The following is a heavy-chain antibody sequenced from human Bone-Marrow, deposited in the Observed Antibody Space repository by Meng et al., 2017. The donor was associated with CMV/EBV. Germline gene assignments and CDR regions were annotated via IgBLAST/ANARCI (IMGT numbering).Heavy chain of an antibody. Sequence: GESLKISCAASGFSFSDYYMNWIRQAPGKGLEWVSYISDSGHTIYYADSVKGRFTISRDNAKNSLYLQMNNLRAEDAAVYFCARDLRSGYRYGSYYYYYGMDVWGQGTTVTVSS. CDR1: GFSFSDYY. J-gene: IGHJ6*02. CDR3: ARDLRSGYRYGSYYYYYGMDV. D-gene: IGHD5-18*01. CDR2: ISDSGHTI. V-gene: IGHV3-11*01.